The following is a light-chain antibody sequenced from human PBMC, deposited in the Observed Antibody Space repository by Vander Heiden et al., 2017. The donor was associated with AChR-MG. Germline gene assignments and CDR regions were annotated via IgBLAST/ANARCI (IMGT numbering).Light chain of an antibody. V-gene: IGKV3-15*01. CDR2: GAS. J-gene: IGKJ2*01. CDR3: QQDNNWPYT. CDR1: QSVSSK. Sequence: EIVMTQSPATLSVSPGERATLSCRASQSVSSKLAWYQQKPGQAPRLLIYGASTRATGISVRISGSGSGTELTLTISSLQSEDSAVYYCQQDNNWPYTFGQGTKLEIK.